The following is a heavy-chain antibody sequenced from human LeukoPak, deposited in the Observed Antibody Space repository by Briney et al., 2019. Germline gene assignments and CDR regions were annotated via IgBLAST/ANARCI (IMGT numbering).Heavy chain of an antibody. CDR3: ARDTTPIVVVPAAIGY. Sequence: ASVKVSCKTSGYTFSDYYIHWIRQAPGQGLEWVGWINPNSGDTDYAQKFQGRVTVTRDTSISTAYMELRSLRSDDTAVYYCARDTTPIVVVPAAIGYWGQGTLVTVYS. V-gene: IGHV1-2*02. J-gene: IGHJ4*02. CDR2: INPNSGDT. CDR1: GYTFSDYY. D-gene: IGHD2-2*02.